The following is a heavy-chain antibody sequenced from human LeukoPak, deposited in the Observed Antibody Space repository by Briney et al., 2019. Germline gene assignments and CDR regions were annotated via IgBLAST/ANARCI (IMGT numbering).Heavy chain of an antibody. CDR2: INSDGSST. Sequence: GRSLRLSCAASGFTFSSYWMHWVRQAPGKGLVWVSRINSDGSSTSYADSGKGRFTISRDNAKNTLYLQMNSVRAEDTAVYYCARVKNYVWGSYRHYYFDYWGQGTLVTVSS. J-gene: IGHJ4*02. CDR1: GFTFSSYW. CDR3: ARVKNYVWGSYRHYYFDY. V-gene: IGHV3-74*01. D-gene: IGHD3-16*02.